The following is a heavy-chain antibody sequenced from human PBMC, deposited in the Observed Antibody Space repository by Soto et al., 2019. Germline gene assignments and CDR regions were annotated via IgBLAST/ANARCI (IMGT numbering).Heavy chain of an antibody. V-gene: IGHV3-21*01. J-gene: IGHJ6*02. D-gene: IGHD4-4*01. CDR1: GFTFSSYS. CDR2: ISSSSSYI. Sequence: EVQLVESGGCLVKPGGSLRLSCAASGFTFSSYSMNWVRQAPGKGLEWVSSISSSSSYIYYADSVKGRFTNSRDNAKNSLYLQMNSLRAEDTAVYYCARYSNYPLGPYYYYYGMDVWGQGTTVTVSS. CDR3: ARYSNYPLGPYYYYYGMDV.